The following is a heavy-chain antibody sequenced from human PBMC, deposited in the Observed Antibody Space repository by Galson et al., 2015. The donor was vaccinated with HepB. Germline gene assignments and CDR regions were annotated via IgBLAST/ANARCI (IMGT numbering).Heavy chain of an antibody. CDR3: ARGHCTNGVCPLNYDHYGMDV. CDR2: IKWHINSG. D-gene: IGHD2-8*01. V-gene: IGHV3-9*01. Sequence: SLRLSCAASGFTFEDYVMHWVRHAPGKSLEWVANIKWHINSGDYADSVKGRFTISRDNGKNSLYLHMNSLRAEDTALYFCARGHCTNGVCPLNYDHYGMDVWGLGTTVIVSS. J-gene: IGHJ6*02. CDR1: GFTFEDYV.